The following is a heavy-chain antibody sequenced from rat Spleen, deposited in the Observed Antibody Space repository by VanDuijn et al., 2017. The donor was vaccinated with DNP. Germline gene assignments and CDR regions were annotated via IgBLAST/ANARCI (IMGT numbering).Heavy chain of an antibody. CDR3: ARLLLGILRIITTEQPNYFDY. J-gene: IGHJ2*01. CDR2: ISTGGGNT. CDR1: GFPFSNYY. Sequence: EVQLVESGGGLVQPGRSMKLSCAASGFPFSNYYMAWVRQAPTKGLQWVASISTGGGNTYYPDSVKGRFTISRDNAKSTLYLQMDSLRSEDTATYYCARLLLGILRIITTEQPNYFDYWGQGVMVTVSS. D-gene: IGHD1-6*01. V-gene: IGHV5-25*01.